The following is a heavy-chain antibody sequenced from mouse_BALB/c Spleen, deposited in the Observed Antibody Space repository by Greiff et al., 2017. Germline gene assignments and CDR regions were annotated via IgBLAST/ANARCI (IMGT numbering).Heavy chain of an antibody. J-gene: IGHJ3*01. CDR1: GFAFSSYD. Sequence: EVKLMESGGGLVKPGGSLKLSCAASGFAFSSYDMSWVRQTPEKRLEWVAYISSGGGSTYYPDTVKGRFTISRDNAKNTLYLQMSSLKSEDTAMYYCARHPATATWCAYWGQGTLVTVSA. V-gene: IGHV5-12-1*01. D-gene: IGHD1-2*01. CDR3: ARHPATATWCAY. CDR2: ISSGGGST.